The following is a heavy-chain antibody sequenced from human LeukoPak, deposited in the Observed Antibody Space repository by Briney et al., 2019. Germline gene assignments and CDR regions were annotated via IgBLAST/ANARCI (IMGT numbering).Heavy chain of an antibody. Sequence: GGSLRLSCAASGFTFSTYWMHWVRQAPGRGLVWVSRINSDGSSTSYADSVKGRFTISRDNAKNTLFLQMNTLRAEDTAVYYCARWYSSGWAFDYWGQGTLVTVSS. J-gene: IGHJ4*02. CDR2: INSDGSST. CDR1: GFTFSTYW. CDR3: ARWYSSGWAFDY. V-gene: IGHV3-74*01. D-gene: IGHD6-19*01.